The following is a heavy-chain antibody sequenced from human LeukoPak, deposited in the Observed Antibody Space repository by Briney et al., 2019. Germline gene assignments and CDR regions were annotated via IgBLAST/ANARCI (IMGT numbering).Heavy chain of an antibody. CDR3: ARAIRFLEWLLTDN. J-gene: IGHJ4*02. Sequence: PGGSLRLSCAASGFTFSSSAMHWVRQAPGKGLEWVAVISYDGSNKYYAESVKGRFTVSRDNSKNTLDLQMNSLRAEDTAVYYCARAIRFLEWLLTDNWGQGTLVTVSS. CDR1: GFTFSSSA. V-gene: IGHV3-30-3*01. D-gene: IGHD3-3*01. CDR2: ISYDGSNK.